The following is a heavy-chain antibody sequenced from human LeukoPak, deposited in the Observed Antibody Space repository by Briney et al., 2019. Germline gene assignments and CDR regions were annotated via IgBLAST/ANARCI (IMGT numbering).Heavy chain of an antibody. CDR2: IYYSGST. CDR1: GGSISSYY. CDR3: ARFMAIVSYFDY. J-gene: IGHJ4*02. Sequence: SETLSLTCTVSGGSISSYYWSWIRQPPGKGLEWIGYIYYSGSTSYNPSLKSRVTISVDTSKNQFSLKLSSVTAADTAVYYCARFMAIVSYFDYWGQGTLVTVSS. V-gene: IGHV4-59*01. D-gene: IGHD3-16*02.